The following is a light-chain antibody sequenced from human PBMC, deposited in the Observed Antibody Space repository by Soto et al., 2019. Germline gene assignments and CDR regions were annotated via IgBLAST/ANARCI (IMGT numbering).Light chain of an antibody. J-gene: IGKJ1*01. V-gene: IGKV1-33*01. CDR3: QQYNSYPWT. Sequence: DIQMTQSPSSLSASVGDRVTITCQASHDIINYLNWFHQKPGEAPKLLIFDAFKLETGVPSRFTGSGSGTEFTLTITSLQPEDFVTYYCQQYNSYPWTFGQGTKVEVK. CDR2: DAF. CDR1: HDIINY.